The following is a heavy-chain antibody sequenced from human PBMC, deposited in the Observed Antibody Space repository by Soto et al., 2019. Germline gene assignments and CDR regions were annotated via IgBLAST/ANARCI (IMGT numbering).Heavy chain of an antibody. CDR2: ISGYNEDT. V-gene: IGHV1-18*04. J-gene: IGHJ5*02. CDR1: GYSFSSYG. CDR3: ARDRLPGTGYSDFWGAGSRWFDP. Sequence: QIQLVQSGREVRQPGASVRLSCKTTGYSFSSYGINWLRQAPGQGLEWMGWISGYNEDTNYAQKLQGRLTLTTDTLTTTAHMDLASLTPDDTAVYFCARDRLPGTGYSDFWGAGSRWFDPWGQGTLVAVSS. D-gene: IGHD3-3*01.